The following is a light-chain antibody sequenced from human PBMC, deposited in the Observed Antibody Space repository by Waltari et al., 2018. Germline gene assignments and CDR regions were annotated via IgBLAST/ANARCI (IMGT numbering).Light chain of an antibody. J-gene: IGKJ1*01. CDR3: QQHGTLPAT. Sequence: DIVFTRSPGTASLSPGEGVTLSGRASQSVGSSSLAWYQQKPGQAPGLVIYRASRRATGIPDRFSGSGSGTDFSLTISRLEPEDFAVYYCQQHGTLPATFGQGTKVEIK. V-gene: IGKV3-20*01. CDR1: QSVGSSS. CDR2: RAS.